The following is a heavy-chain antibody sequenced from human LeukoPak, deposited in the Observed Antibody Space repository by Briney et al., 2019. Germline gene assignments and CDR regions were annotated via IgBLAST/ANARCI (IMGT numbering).Heavy chain of an antibody. D-gene: IGHD2-21*02. V-gene: IGHV3-23*01. J-gene: IGHJ4*02. CDR1: GFTFSSYA. CDR3: AKTTGVGGYRSSTFSPVSY. CDR2: ISGSGGST. Sequence: HPGGSLRLSCAASGFTFSSYAMSWVRQAPGKGLEWVSAISGSGGSTYYADSVKGRFTISRDNSKNTLYLQMNSLRAEDTAVYYCAKTTGVGGYRSSTFSPVSYWGQGTLVTVSS.